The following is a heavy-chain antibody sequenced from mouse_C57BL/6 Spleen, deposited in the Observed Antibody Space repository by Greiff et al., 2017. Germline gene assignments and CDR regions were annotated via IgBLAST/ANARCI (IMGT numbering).Heavy chain of an antibody. CDR3: TRNHYYGSPYAMDY. J-gene: IGHJ4*01. D-gene: IGHD1-1*01. CDR2: ISSGGDYI. CDR1: GFTFSSYA. V-gene: IGHV5-9-1*02. Sequence: EVQLVESGEGLVKPGGSLKLSCAASGFTFSSYAMSWVRQTPEKRLEWVAYISSGGDYIYYADTVKGRFTISRDNARNTLYLQMSSLKSEDTAMYYCTRNHYYGSPYAMDYWGQGTSVTVSS.